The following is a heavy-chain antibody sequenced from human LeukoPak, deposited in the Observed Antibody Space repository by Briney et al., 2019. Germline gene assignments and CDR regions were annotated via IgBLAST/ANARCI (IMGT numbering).Heavy chain of an antibody. Sequence: ASVKVSCKTSNYTFSNYGITWVRQAPGQGLEWMGWIGAYSGNSEFAQKFQGRVTMTTDASSGTAYMELTNLTPDDTAVYFCARDSSAFYGSEYFQHRGQGTLVTVSS. V-gene: IGHV1-18*01. CDR1: NYTFSNYG. J-gene: IGHJ1*01. CDR2: IGAYSGNS. CDR3: ARDSSAFYGSEYFQH. D-gene: IGHD2/OR15-2a*01.